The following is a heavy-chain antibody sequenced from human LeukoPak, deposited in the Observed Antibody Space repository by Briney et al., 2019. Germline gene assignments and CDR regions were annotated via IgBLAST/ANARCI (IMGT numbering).Heavy chain of an antibody. V-gene: IGHV3-30-3*01. D-gene: IGHD3-22*01. CDR2: ISYAGGNK. CDR1: GFTFSSYA. Sequence: GGSLRLSCAASGFTFSSYAMHWVRQAPGKGLEWVAVISYAGGNKYYTDSVKGRFTISRDNAKNTLYLQMNSLRAEDTAVYYCAKDLEGDTSGYYYVDYWGQGTLVTVSS. CDR3: AKDLEGDTSGYYYVDY. J-gene: IGHJ4*02.